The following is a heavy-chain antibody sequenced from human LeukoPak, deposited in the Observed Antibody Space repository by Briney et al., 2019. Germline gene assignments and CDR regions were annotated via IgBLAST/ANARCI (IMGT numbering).Heavy chain of an antibody. V-gene: IGHV3-23*01. CDR2: ISGSAGIT. CDR1: GFTFSSYA. D-gene: IGHD5-12*01. J-gene: IGHJ4*02. CDR3: AKDPRVATIEIFDY. Sequence: GGSLRLSCAASGFTFSSYAMSWVRQAPGKGLEWVSAISGSAGITYYADSVKGRFTIPRDNSKNTLYLQMNSLRADDTAVYYCAKDPRVATIEIFDYWGQGTLVTVSS.